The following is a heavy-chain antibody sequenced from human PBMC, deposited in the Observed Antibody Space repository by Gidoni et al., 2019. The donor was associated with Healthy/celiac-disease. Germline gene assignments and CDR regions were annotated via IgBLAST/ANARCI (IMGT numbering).Heavy chain of an antibody. Sequence: QVQLQQWGAGLLKPSETLSLTCAVYGGSFSGYYWSWIRQPPGKGLEWIGEINHSGSTNYNPSLKSRVTISVDTSKNQFSLKLSSVTAADTAVYYCARGGEYSSEVDYWGQGTLVTVSS. D-gene: IGHD6-19*01. J-gene: IGHJ4*02. CDR2: INHSGST. CDR1: GGSFSGYY. CDR3: ARGGEYSSEVDY. V-gene: IGHV4-34*01.